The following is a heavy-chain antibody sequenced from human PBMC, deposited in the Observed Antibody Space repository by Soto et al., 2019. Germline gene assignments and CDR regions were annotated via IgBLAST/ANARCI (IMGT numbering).Heavy chain of an antibody. D-gene: IGHD3-16*01. CDR3: ARTPAVGGSLH. Sequence: QVQLVQSGAEMKKPGASVKVSCKASGYTLPRYGIIWVRQAPAQGLEWMGWISAYNGNTHFAQKFQGRVTMTTDTSTTTAYMELRRLRSDDTAVYYCARTPAVGGSLHWGQGTLVTVSS. CDR1: GYTLPRYG. CDR2: ISAYNGNT. J-gene: IGHJ4*02. V-gene: IGHV1-18*01.